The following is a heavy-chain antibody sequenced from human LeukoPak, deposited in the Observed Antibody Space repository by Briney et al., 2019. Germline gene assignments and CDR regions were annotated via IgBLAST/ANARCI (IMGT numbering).Heavy chain of an antibody. D-gene: IGHD6-19*01. J-gene: IGHJ4*02. CDR3: ARVPPALSGWEIYFDY. CDR2: ISPRGDIT. V-gene: IGHV3-23*01. Sequence: PGGTLRLSCAASGFSFRSHGMNWVRQAPGKGLEWVSGISPRGDITYYKDSVRGRFTISRDNFKNTVSLQLNSLRAEDTAMYYCARVPPALSGWEIYFDYWGQGTLVTVSS. CDR1: GFSFRSHG.